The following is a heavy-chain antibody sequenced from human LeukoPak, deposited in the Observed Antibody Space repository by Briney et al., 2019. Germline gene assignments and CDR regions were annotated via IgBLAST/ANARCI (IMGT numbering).Heavy chain of an antibody. Sequence: SVKVSCKASGYTFTSYGISWVRQAPGQGLEWMGRIIPILGIANYAQKFQGRVTITADKSTSTAYMELSSLRSEDTAVYYCARGTEAVAEDYWGQGTLVTVSS. D-gene: IGHD6-19*01. V-gene: IGHV1-69*04. CDR3: ARGTEAVAEDY. CDR2: IIPILGIA. CDR1: GYTFTSYG. J-gene: IGHJ4*02.